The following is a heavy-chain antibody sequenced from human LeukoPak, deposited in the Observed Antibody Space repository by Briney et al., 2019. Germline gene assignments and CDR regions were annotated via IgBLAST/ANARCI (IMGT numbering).Heavy chain of an antibody. J-gene: IGHJ4*02. CDR2: ISWNSGSI. V-gene: IGHV3-9*01. D-gene: IGHD2-2*01. CDR3: AKGINPLGYCSSTSCPLFDY. CDR1: GFTFDDYA. Sequence: PGRSLRLSCAASGFTFDDYAMHWVRQAPGKGLEWASGISWNSGSIGYADSVKGRFTISRDNAKNSLYLQMNSLRAEDTALYYCAKGINPLGYCSSTSCPLFDYWGQGTLVTVSS.